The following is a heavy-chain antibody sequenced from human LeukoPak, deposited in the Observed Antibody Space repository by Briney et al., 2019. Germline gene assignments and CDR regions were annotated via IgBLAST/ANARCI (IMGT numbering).Heavy chain of an antibody. Sequence: ASVNVSCKASGYTFTSYAMNWVRQAPGQGLEWMGWINTNTGNPTYAQGFTGRFVFSLDTSVSTAYLQISSLKAEDTAVYYCARGSLPWFGELDISWGAAFDIWGQGTMVTVSS. CDR2: INTNTGNP. CDR1: GYTFTSYA. CDR3: ARGSLPWFGELDISWGAAFDI. J-gene: IGHJ3*02. V-gene: IGHV7-4-1*02. D-gene: IGHD3-10*01.